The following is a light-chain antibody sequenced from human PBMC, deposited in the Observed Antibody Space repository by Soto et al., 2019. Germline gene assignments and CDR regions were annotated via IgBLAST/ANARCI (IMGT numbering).Light chain of an antibody. CDR2: WAS. V-gene: IGKV4-1*01. J-gene: IGKJ2*01. CDR1: QSVLYSCNNKNH. Sequence: DTVMTQSPDSLAVSLGEMATINCKSSQSVLYSCNNKNHLAWYQQKPGQPPKLIIYWASTRESGVPDRFSGSGSGTHFTPTISRLQAEDVAVYYCHKYDSIPYTGGQGTKL. CDR3: HKYDSIPYT.